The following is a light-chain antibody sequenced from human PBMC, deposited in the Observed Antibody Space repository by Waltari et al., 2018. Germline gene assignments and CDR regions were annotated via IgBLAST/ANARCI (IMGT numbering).Light chain of an antibody. Sequence: DIQMTQSPSTLSASVGDRVTITCRASQRFSDWVAWSQQKPGKAPELLIFDVSTLKSGVPSRFSGRGSGTEFTLTISSLQPDDFATYDCQHYSHSSPWTFGQGTKVEIK. CDR1: QRFSDW. CDR3: QHYSHSSPWT. CDR2: DVS. J-gene: IGKJ1*01. V-gene: IGKV1-5*01.